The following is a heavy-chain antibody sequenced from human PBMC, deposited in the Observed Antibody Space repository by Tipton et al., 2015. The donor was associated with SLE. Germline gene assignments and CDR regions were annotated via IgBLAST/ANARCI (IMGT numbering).Heavy chain of an antibody. CDR1: GFTFSSYS. Sequence: SLRLSCAASGFTFSSYSMNWVRQAPGKGLEWVSSISSSSSYIYYADSVKGRFTISRDNTKNSLYLQMNSLRAEDTAVYYCARGLDVVVPAAIGYWGQGTLVTVSS. CDR3: ARGLDVVVPAAIGY. D-gene: IGHD2-2*02. J-gene: IGHJ4*02. CDR2: ISSSSSYI. V-gene: IGHV3-21*01.